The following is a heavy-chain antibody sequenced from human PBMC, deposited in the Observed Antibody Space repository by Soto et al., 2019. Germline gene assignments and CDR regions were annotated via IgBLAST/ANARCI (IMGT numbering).Heavy chain of an antibody. V-gene: IGHV2-5*02. Sequence: SGPTLVNPTQTLTLTCTFSWFSLSTSGVGVGWIRQPPGKALEWLALIYWDDDKRYSPSLKSRLTITKDTSKNQVVLTMTNMDPVDTATYYCAHWGDGYNYVGYFDYWGQGTLVTVSS. J-gene: IGHJ4*02. CDR3: AHWGDGYNYVGYFDY. CDR1: WFSLSTSGVG. D-gene: IGHD5-12*01. CDR2: IYWDDDK.